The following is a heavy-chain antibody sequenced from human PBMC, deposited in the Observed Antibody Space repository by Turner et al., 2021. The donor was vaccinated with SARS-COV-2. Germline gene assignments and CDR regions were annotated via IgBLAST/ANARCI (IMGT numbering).Heavy chain of an antibody. CDR1: GGSISSKS. Sequence: QVQLQESGPGLVRPSDTLSLTCPVPGGSISSKSWSWIRQSPGRGLEWIGDFYKMGIIDYNPTLRSRVTISVDTSKNQLSLNLISMTAADTAVYYCARHQGSTSGYDHGMNVWGQGTAVIVSS. V-gene: IGHV4-59*08. D-gene: IGHD1-1*01. J-gene: IGHJ6*02. CDR3: ARHQGSTSGYDHGMNV. CDR2: FYKMGII.